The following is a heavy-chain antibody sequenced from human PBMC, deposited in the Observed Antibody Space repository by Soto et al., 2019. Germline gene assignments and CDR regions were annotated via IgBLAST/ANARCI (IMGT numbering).Heavy chain of an antibody. D-gene: IGHD6-13*01. J-gene: IGHJ5*02. CDR3: ARMGYEQPLVRWFDP. CDR2: IIPIFGTT. V-gene: IGHV1-69*06. Sequence: SVKVSCKASGGTFSSYAISWVRQAPGQGLEWMGGIIPIFGTTNYAQKFQGRVTITADKSTSTAYMELSSLRSEDTAVYYCARMGYEQPLVRWFDPWGQGTLVTVSS. CDR1: GGTFSSYA.